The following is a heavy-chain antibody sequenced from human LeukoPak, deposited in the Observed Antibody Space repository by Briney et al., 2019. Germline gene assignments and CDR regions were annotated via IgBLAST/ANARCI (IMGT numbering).Heavy chain of an antibody. J-gene: IGHJ4*02. CDR3: ARGGYSSSWYHDS. Sequence: GGSLRLSCAASGFTFSSSAMSWVRQAPGKGLEWVSLISGSGRDTYYADSVKGRFTISRDNAKNLLYMQVNSLRAEDTAVYYCARGGYSSSWYHDSWGQGTLVTVSS. CDR1: GFTFSSSA. D-gene: IGHD6-13*01. CDR2: ISGSGRDT. V-gene: IGHV3-21*01.